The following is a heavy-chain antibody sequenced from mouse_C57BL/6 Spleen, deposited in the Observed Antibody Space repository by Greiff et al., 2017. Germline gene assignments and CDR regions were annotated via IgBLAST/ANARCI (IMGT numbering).Heavy chain of an antibody. CDR2: IYPGSGNT. CDR3: AIRYGYFDY. V-gene: IGHV1-76*01. D-gene: IGHD1-1*01. CDR1: GYTFTDYY. J-gene: IGHJ2*01. Sequence: VQRVESGAELVRPGASVKLSCKASGYTFTDYYINWVKQRPGQGLEWIARIYPGSGNTYYNEKFKGKATLTAEKSSSTAYMQLSSLTSEDSAVYFCAIRYGYFDYWGQGTTLTVSS.